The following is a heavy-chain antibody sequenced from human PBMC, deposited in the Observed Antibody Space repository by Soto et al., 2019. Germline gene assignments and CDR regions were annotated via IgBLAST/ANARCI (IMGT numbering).Heavy chain of an antibody. CDR3: AGKNLGYFAL. CDR2: ISYSGNT. D-gene: IGHD1-26*01. CDR1: GGSIDSSNYF. Sequence: QMQLQESGPGLVSPSETLSLTCTISGGSIDSSNYFWGWVRQPPGKGLEWIGTISYSGNTYYNPSLKSRVTISVDTSKTQFYLKLSSVTAADTAVYSCAGKNLGYFALWGRGTLVTVSS. V-gene: IGHV4-39*01. J-gene: IGHJ2*01.